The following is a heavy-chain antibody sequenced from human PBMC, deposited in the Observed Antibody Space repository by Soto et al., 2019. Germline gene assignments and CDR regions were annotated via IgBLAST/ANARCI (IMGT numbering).Heavy chain of an antibody. V-gene: IGHV3-7*01. CDR2: IKRDGREE. CDR3: ARDWDY. CDR1: GITFSSIW. Sequence: GGSLRLSCVAFGITFSSIWMSWVRQAPGKGLEWVANIKRDGREEYYADSVKGRFPISIDNAKKSLHLQMNSLRIEDTAVYYCARDWDYWGQGIVVT. J-gene: IGHJ4*02.